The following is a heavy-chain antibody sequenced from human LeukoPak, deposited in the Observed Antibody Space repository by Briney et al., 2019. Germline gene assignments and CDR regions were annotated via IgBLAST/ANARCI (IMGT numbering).Heavy chain of an antibody. CDR3: AKVRGAAHNPSDY. J-gene: IGHJ4*02. D-gene: IGHD2-15*01. V-gene: IGHV3-30*02. CDR2: IRYDGRDE. Sequence: GGSLRLSCAASGFTFSSYGMHWVRQAPGKGLEWVAFIRYDGRDENYADSVKGRFTISRDNSNNTLYPQMNRLRGEDTAVYYCAKVRGAAHNPSDYWGQGTLVTVSS. CDR1: GFTFSSYG.